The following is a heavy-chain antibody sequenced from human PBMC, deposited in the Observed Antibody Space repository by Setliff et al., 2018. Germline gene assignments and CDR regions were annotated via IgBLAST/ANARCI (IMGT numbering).Heavy chain of an antibody. CDR3: ARVGTVTTFDY. CDR2: INPSGGST. D-gene: IGHD4-17*01. J-gene: IGHJ4*02. CDR1: GYTFTSYY. Sequence: ASVKVSCKASGYTFTSYYMHWVRQAPGQGLEWMGIINPSGGSTSYSQKFQGRVTMTTDTSTSTAYMELRSLRSDDTAVYYCARVGTVTTFDYWGQGTLVTVSS. V-gene: IGHV1-46*01.